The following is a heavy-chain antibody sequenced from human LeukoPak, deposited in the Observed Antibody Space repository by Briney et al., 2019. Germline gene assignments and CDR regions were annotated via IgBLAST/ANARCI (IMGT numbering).Heavy chain of an antibody. CDR2: IGTAGDT. J-gene: IGHJ4*02. D-gene: IGHD3-16*01. CDR3: ARGTRLGVVDY. V-gene: IGHV3-13*01. Sequence: GGSLRLSCAASGFTFSSYDMHWVRQATEKGLEWVSAIGTAGDTYYPGSVKGRFTISRENAKNSLCLQMNSLRAGDTAVYYCARGTRLGVVDYWGQGTLVTVSS. CDR1: GFTFSSYD.